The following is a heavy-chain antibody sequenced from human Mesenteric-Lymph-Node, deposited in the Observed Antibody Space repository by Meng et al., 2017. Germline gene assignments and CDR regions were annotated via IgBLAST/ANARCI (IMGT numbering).Heavy chain of an antibody. D-gene: IGHD6-19*01. CDR3: APKSYSSGWYLVY. V-gene: IGHV2-26*01. Sequence: SGSTLVKPTETLTLTCTVSGFSLSNARMGVSWIRQPPGKALEWLAHIFSNDKKSYSTSLKSRLTISKDTSQSQVVLTMTNMDPVDTATYYCAPKSYSSGWYLVYWGQGTLVTVSS. CDR1: GFSLSNARMG. J-gene: IGHJ4*02. CDR2: IFSNDKK.